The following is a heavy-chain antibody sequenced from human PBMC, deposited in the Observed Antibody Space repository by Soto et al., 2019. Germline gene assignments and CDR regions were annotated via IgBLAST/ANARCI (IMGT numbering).Heavy chain of an antibody. CDR3: ATSVNSAMAFDF. J-gene: IGHJ4*02. Sequence: ASVKLYCKASGYTFTHYYIHWVRQAPGQGLEWMGIINPNGGSTAYAQKFRAGFTMTRDTSTSTVYMELSSLRSEDSAVYYCATSVNSAMAFDFWGQGTLVTVSS. V-gene: IGHV1-46*01. D-gene: IGHD5-18*01. CDR2: INPNGGST. CDR1: GYTFTHYY.